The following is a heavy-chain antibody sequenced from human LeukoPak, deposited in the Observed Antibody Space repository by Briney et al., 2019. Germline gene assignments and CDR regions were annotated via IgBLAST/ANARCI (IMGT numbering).Heavy chain of an antibody. CDR2: INHSGST. CDR3: ARGGGYCTNNVCPPWFDP. Sequence: SSETLSLTCTVSGGSIRSSYYYWGWIRQPPGKGLEWIGEINHSGSTHYSPSLKSRLSISVDPSKNQFSLKLSSVTAADTAVYYCARGGGYCTNNVCPPWFDPWGQGALVTVSS. J-gene: IGHJ5*02. D-gene: IGHD2-8*01. V-gene: IGHV4-39*07. CDR1: GGSIRSSYYY.